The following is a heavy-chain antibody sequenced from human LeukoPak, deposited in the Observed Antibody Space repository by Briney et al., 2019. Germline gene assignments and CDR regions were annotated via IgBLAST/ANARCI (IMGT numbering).Heavy chain of an antibody. V-gene: IGHV4-4*02. CDR3: ARLDFGSYYY. CDR2: IYHRGST. J-gene: IGHJ4*02. D-gene: IGHD3-3*01. CDR1: GGSISSSNW. Sequence: PSETLSLTCAVSGGSISSSNWWSSVRQPPGKGLGWIGEIYHRGSTNYNPSLKSRDTLSVDTSKNQFSLKQSSGTAADTAVYFCARLDFGSYYYWGQGTLVTVSS.